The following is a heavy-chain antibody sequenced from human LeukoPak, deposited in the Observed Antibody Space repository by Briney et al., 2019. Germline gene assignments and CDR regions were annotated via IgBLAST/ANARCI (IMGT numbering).Heavy chain of an antibody. CDR3: ARHQDGYTYGYDY. CDR1: GYSFTNYW. V-gene: IGHV5-51*01. CDR2: IYPGDSET. D-gene: IGHD5-18*01. Sequence: GESLKISCEASGYSFTNYWIGWVRQMPGKGLEWMGIIYPGDSETRYSPSFQGQVTISADKSISTAYLQWSSLKASDTAKFYCARHQDGYTYGYDYWGQGTLVTVSS. J-gene: IGHJ4*02.